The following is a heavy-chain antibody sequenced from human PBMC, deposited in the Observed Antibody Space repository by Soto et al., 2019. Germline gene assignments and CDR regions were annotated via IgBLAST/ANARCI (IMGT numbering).Heavy chain of an antibody. CDR1: GYRFTSYG. CDR3: ARDGWFGELVYYFDY. D-gene: IGHD3-10*01. J-gene: IGHJ4*02. CDR2: ISAYNGNT. Sequence: GASVKLSCKDSGYRFTSYGISWVRQAPRQGLEWMGWISAYNGNTNYAQKLQGRVTMTTDTSTSTAYMELRSLRSDDTAVYYCARDGWFGELVYYFDYWGQGTLVTVSS. V-gene: IGHV1-18*01.